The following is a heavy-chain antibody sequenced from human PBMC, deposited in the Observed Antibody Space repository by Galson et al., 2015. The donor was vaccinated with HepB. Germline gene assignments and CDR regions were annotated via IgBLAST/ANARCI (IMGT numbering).Heavy chain of an antibody. V-gene: IGHV3-30*18. D-gene: IGHD6-6*01. Sequence: SLRLSCAASGFTFSSYGMHWVRQAPGKGLEWVAVISNDGSNQYYADSVKGRFTISRDNSKNTQYLQMNSLRAEDTAVNYCAKYSSSSNYYYGMDVWGQGTTVTVSS. J-gene: IGHJ6*02. CDR3: AKYSSSSNYYYGMDV. CDR1: GFTFSSYG. CDR2: ISNDGSNQ.